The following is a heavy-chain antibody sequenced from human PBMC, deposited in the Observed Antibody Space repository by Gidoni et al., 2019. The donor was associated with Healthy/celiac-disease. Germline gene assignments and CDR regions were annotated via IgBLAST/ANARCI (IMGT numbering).Heavy chain of an antibody. CDR1: GFTFDDYA. CDR2: ISWNSGSI. CDR3: AKGMTSSTWDYCDY. D-gene: IGHD6-13*01. V-gene: IGHV3-9*01. J-gene: IGHJ4*02. Sequence: EVQVVESGGGLVQPGRSLSLSCAASGFTFDDYAMHWVRQAPGKGLEWVSGISWNSGSIGYADSVKGRFTISRDNAKNSLYLQMNSLRPEDTALYYCAKGMTSSTWDYCDYWGQGTLVTVSS.